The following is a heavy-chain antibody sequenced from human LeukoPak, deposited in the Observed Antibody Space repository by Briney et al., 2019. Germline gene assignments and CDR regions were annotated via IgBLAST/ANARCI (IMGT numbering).Heavy chain of an antibody. Sequence: GGSLRLSCAASGFSFSSYAMTWVRQAPGKGLEWLSVISGNGGTTYYADSVKGRFTTSRDNSENTLYLQMNSLRAEDTALYYCARTGYTIFGVVSPHYYYYYMDVWGKGTTVTVSS. CDR3: ARTGYTIFGVVSPHYYYYYMDV. CDR1: GFSFSSYA. CDR2: ISGNGGTT. J-gene: IGHJ6*03. D-gene: IGHD3-3*01. V-gene: IGHV3-23*01.